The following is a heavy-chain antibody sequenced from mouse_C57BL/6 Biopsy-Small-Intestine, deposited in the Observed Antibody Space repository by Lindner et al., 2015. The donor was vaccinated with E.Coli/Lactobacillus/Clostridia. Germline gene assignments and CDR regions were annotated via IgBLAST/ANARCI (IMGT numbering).Heavy chain of an antibody. D-gene: IGHD2-3*01. CDR2: IWSDGSA. CDR1: GFSLTNYG. CDR3: ARQEDGYYVFTY. J-gene: IGHJ3*01. V-gene: IGHV2-6-1*01. Sequence: LQESGPGLVAPSQSLSITCTVSGFSLTNYGVHWVRQPPGKGLEWLVVIWSDGSATYNSALKSRLSISKDNSKSQVFLKMNSLQTDDTAMYYCARQEDGYYVFTYWGQGTLVTVSA.